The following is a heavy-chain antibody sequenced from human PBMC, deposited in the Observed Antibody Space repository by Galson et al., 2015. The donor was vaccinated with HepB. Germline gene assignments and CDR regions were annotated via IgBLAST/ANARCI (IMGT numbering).Heavy chain of an antibody. V-gene: IGHV3-7*03. Sequence: SLRLSCAGSGFTFSSYWMNWVRQSPGQGLEWVANVNKDGSEKNYVDSVKGRFTISRDNAKKSLYLQMDSLGVDDTAVYYCATYFCGDACYGFNYGGQGTPVTVSS. D-gene: IGHD2-21*02. CDR3: ATYFCGDACYGFNY. CDR1: GFTFSSYW. J-gene: IGHJ4*01. CDR2: VNKDGSEK.